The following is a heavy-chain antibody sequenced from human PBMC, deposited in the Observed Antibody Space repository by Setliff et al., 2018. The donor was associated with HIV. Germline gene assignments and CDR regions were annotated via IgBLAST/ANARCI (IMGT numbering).Heavy chain of an antibody. D-gene: IGHD3-9*01. V-gene: IGHV5-51*01. Sequence: GESLKISCKGSGYSFTSYWIGWVRQMPGKGLEWMGIIYPGDSDTRYSPSFQGQVTISADKSISTAYLQMNSLRAEDTAVYYCARDLYFYYYMDVWGKGTTVTVSS. CDR1: GYSFTSYW. J-gene: IGHJ6*03. CDR3: ARDLYFYYYMDV. CDR2: IYPGDSDT.